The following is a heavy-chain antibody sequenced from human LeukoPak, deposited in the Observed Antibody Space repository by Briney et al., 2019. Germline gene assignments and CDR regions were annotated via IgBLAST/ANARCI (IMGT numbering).Heavy chain of an antibody. J-gene: IGHJ6*02. D-gene: IGHD5-12*01. Sequence: GASVKVSCKASGYTFTSYDINWVRQATGQGLEWMGWMNPNSGNTGYAQKLQGGVTMTRNTSISTAYMELSSLRSEDTAVYYCARGAVATIPYYYYYYGMDVWGQGTTVTVSS. V-gene: IGHV1-8*01. CDR1: GYTFTSYD. CDR3: ARGAVATIPYYYYYYGMDV. CDR2: MNPNSGNT.